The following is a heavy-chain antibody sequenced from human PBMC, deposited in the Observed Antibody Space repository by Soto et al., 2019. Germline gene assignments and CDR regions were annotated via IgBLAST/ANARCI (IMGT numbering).Heavy chain of an antibody. CDR3: ARDRGGIGSGPYYHYGMDV. V-gene: IGHV6-1*01. D-gene: IGHD3-10*01. Sequence: SQTLSLTCAISGDSVSSNSAAWNWIRQSPSRGLEWLGRTYYRSKWYNDYAVSVKSRITINPDTSKNQFSLQLNSVTPEDTAVYYCARDRGGIGSGPYYHYGMDVWGQGTTVTVSS. J-gene: IGHJ6*02. CDR1: GDSVSSNSAA. CDR2: TYYRSKWYN.